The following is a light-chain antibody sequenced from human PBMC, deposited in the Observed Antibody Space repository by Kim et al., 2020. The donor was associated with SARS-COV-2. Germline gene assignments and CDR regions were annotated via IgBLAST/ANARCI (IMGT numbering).Light chain of an antibody. Sequence: GDRVTITCRADQNINDWLAWYQQKPGKAPKLLIHKASNLESGVPSRFSGSGSGTQFTLTISSLQPDDFATYYCQQYYSYSITFGGGTKV. V-gene: IGKV1-5*03. CDR3: QQYYSYSIT. CDR2: KAS. CDR1: QNINDW. J-gene: IGKJ4*01.